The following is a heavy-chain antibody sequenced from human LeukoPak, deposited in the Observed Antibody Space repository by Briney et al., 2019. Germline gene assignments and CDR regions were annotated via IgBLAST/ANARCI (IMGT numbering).Heavy chain of an antibody. CDR3: ARGPILRYSSSWSTVTTGGGYYFDY. CDR1: GGTFSSYA. D-gene: IGHD6-13*01. J-gene: IGHJ4*02. V-gene: IGHV1-69*04. CDR2: IIPILGIA. Sequence: GSSVKVSCKASGGTFSSYAISWVRQAPGQGLEWMGRIIPILGIANYAQKFQGRVTITADKSTSTAYMELSSLRSEDTAVYYCARGPILRYSSSWSTVTTGGGYYFDYWGQGTLVTVSS.